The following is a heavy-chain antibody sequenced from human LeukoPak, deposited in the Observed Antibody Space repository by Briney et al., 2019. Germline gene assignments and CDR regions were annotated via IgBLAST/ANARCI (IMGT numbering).Heavy chain of an antibody. V-gene: IGHV3-7*01. D-gene: IGHD5-12*01. Sequence: PGGSLRLSCAASGFTFSSYWMSWVRQAPGKGLEWVANIKQDGSEKYYVDSVKGRFTISRDNAKNSLYLQMNSLRAEDTAVYYCARDRDSGLLKGYYYYYYMDVWGKGTTVTVSS. J-gene: IGHJ6*03. CDR3: ARDRDSGLLKGYYYYYYMDV. CDR2: IKQDGSEK. CDR1: GFTFSSYW.